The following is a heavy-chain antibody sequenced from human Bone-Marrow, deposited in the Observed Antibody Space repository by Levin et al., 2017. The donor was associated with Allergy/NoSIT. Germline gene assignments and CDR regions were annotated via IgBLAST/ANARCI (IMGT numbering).Heavy chain of an antibody. CDR2: ITWDSFIV. D-gene: IGHD3-9*01. V-gene: IGHV3-9*01. Sequence: PGGSLRLSCAASGFSFDDYAMHWVRKAPGKGLEWVAGITWDSFIVDYADSVKGRFTISRDNAKDSLYLQMNNLRVEDTAFYYCAKDLWRNPRFFDFFDQWGLGTVVTVSS. CDR3: AKDLWRNPRFFDFFDQ. J-gene: IGHJ4*02. CDR1: GFSFDDYA.